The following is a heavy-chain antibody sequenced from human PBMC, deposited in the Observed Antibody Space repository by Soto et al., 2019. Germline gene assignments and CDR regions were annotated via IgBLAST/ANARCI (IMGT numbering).Heavy chain of an antibody. CDR1: GGSFSDYY. J-gene: IGHJ6*02. CDR3: ATIVGATVSYGMDV. V-gene: IGHV4-34*01. CDR2: INHSGST. Sequence: SETLSLTCAVYGGSFSDYYWSWIRQPPGKGLEWIGEINHSGSTNYNPSLKSRVTISVDTSKNQFSLKLSSVTAADTAVYYCATIVGATVSYGMDVWGQGTTVTVSS. D-gene: IGHD1-26*01.